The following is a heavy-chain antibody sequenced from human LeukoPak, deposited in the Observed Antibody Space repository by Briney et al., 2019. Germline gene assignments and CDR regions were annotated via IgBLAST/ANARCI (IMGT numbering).Heavy chain of an antibody. CDR1: GGSISSYY. CDR3: AREGGSIQLRSYYFDY. V-gene: IGHV4-59*01. D-gene: IGHD5-18*01. J-gene: IGHJ4*02. CDR2: IYYSGST. Sequence: SXXLSLTCTVSGGSISSYYWSWIRQPPGKGLEWIGYIYYSGSTNYNPSLKSRVTISVDTSKNQFSLKLSSVTAADTAVYYCAREGGSIQLRSYYFDYWGQGTLVTVSS.